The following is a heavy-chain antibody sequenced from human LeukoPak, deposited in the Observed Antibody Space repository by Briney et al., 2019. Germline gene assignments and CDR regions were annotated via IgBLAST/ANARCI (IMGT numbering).Heavy chain of an antibody. D-gene: IGHD4-17*01. V-gene: IGHV3-23*01. CDR3: ARDGDGDYDDYYFYYMDV. Sequence: GGSLRLSCAASGFPFGSYSMNWVRQAPGKGLEWVSAISSSGWRTYYADSVKGRFTISRDNSKYTLYLQMNSLRAEDTAVYYCARDGDGDYDDYYFYYMDVWGKGTTVTVSS. CDR1: GFPFGSYS. CDR2: ISSSGWRT. J-gene: IGHJ6*03.